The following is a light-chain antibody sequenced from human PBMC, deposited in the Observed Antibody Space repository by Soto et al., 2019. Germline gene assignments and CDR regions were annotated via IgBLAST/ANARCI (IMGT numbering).Light chain of an antibody. CDR1: QSVGSN. Sequence: EILMAQSPATLSMSPGEGATLSCRASQSVGSNVVWYQQKPGQAPRLLIYDASTRATDIPPRFSGSGSGTEFTLTISSLQSEDFAVYYCQQYNDWPRTFGQGTKVEI. CDR3: QQYNDWPRT. CDR2: DAS. J-gene: IGKJ1*01. V-gene: IGKV3-15*01.